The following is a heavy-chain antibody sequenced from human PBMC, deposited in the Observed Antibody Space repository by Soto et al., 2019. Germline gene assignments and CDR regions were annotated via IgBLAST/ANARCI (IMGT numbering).Heavy chain of an antibody. Sequence: QVQLQQWGAGLLKPSETLSLTCAVYGGSFSGYYWSWIRQPPGKGLEWIGEINHSGSTNYNPSLKGRVTISVDTSKNQFSLKLSSVTAADTAVYYCARRTLAHRPLVDIVSTRVGAFDYWGQGTLVTVSS. J-gene: IGHJ4*02. CDR1: GGSFSGYY. D-gene: IGHD5-12*01. V-gene: IGHV4-34*01. CDR2: INHSGST. CDR3: ARRTLAHRPLVDIVSTRVGAFDY.